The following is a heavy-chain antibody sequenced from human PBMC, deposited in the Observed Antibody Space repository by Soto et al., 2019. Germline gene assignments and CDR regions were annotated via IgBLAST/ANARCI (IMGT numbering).Heavy chain of an antibody. D-gene: IGHD6-13*01. J-gene: IGHJ4*02. CDR3: ARHFPYSSSWYYFDY. CDR2: IYYSGST. V-gene: IGHV4-39*01. Sequence: SQTLSLTCTVSGGSISSSSYYWDWIRQPPGKGLEWIGSIYYSGSTYYNPSLKSRVTISVDTSKNQFSLKLSSVTAADTAVYYCARHFPYSSSWYYFDYWGQGTLVTVSS. CDR1: GGSISSSSYY.